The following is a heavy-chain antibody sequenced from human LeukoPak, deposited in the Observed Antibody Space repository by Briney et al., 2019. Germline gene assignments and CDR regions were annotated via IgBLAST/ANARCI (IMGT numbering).Heavy chain of an antibody. V-gene: IGHV3-7*05. CDR1: GITFGSYL. D-gene: IGHD6-19*01. CDR2: IKPDGSEK. Sequence: GGSLRLSCAASGITFGSYLMTWVRQAPGKGLECVANIKPDGSEKHYVDSVEGRFTISRDNAKNSLFLEMNSLRAEDTAVYYCARGRMAVAGSYEYWGQGTLVTVSS. J-gene: IGHJ4*02. CDR3: ARGRMAVAGSYEY.